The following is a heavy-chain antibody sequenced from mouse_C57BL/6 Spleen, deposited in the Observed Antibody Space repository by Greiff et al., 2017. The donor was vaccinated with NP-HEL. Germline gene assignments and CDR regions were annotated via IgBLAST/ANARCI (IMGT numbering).Heavy chain of an antibody. D-gene: IGHD1-1*01. CDR2: IWRGGST. CDR1: GFSFTSYG. Sequence: QVQLQQSGPGLVQPSQSLSITCTVSGFSFTSYGVHWVRQSPGKGLEWLGVIWRGGSTDYNAAFMSRLSITKDNSKSQVFFKMNRLQADDTAIFYCAGSSYYYAMDYWGQGTSVTVSS. J-gene: IGHJ4*01. V-gene: IGHV2-5*01. CDR3: AGSSYYYAMDY.